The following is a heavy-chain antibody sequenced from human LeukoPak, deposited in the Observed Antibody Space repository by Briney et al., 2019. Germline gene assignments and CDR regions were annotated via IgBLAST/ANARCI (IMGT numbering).Heavy chain of an antibody. Sequence: PGGSLILSCSASGFTFSDYYISWIRQAPGKVLELVSYISSSGSTIYYADSVKGRFTFSRDNDKSSLYLQMNSLRAEDTAVYYCARVQPHYYDSSGYPPDYWGQGTLVTVSS. CDR1: GFTFSDYY. D-gene: IGHD3-22*01. CDR2: ISSSGSTI. J-gene: IGHJ4*02. CDR3: ARVQPHYYDSSGYPPDY. V-gene: IGHV3-11*01.